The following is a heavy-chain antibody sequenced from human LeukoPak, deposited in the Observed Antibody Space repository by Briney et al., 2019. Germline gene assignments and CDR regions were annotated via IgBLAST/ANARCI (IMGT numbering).Heavy chain of an antibody. CDR1: GFTFSDFY. CDR3: ARRVGVALDS. Sequence: PGGSLRLSCAVSGFTFSDFYMSWIRQAPGKGLEWVSYISSGSSYTNYADSVKGRFTISRDSAKNSLYLQMDSLRAEDTAVYYCARRVGVALDSWGQGTLVTVSS. CDR2: ISSGSSYT. V-gene: IGHV3-11*03. D-gene: IGHD2-15*01. J-gene: IGHJ4*02.